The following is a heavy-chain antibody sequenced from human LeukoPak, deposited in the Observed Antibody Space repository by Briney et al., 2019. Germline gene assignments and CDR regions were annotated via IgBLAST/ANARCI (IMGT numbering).Heavy chain of an antibody. CDR2: IYYSGST. V-gene: IGHV4-61*01. Sequence: SETLSLTCAVSGFSISSGYFWAWIRQPPGKGLEWIGYIYYSGSTNYNPSLKSRVTISVDTSKNQFSLKLSSVTAADTAVYYCARVRVIPRTQTYYFDYWGQGTLVTVSS. J-gene: IGHJ4*02. D-gene: IGHD1-14*01. CDR1: GFSISSGYF. CDR3: ARVRVIPRTQTYYFDY.